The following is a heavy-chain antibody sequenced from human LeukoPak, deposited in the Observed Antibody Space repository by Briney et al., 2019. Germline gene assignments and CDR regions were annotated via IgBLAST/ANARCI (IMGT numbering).Heavy chain of an antibody. Sequence: ASVKVSCKASGYTFTSYDINWVRQATGQGLEWMGWMNPNSGNTGYAQKFQGRVTITRNTSISTAYMELSSLRSEDTAVYYCASSPRYCSSTSCYSNFQHWGQGTLVTVSS. CDR2: MNPNSGNT. CDR3: ASSPRYCSSTSCYSNFQH. V-gene: IGHV1-8*03. CDR1: GYTFTSYD. D-gene: IGHD2-2*01. J-gene: IGHJ1*01.